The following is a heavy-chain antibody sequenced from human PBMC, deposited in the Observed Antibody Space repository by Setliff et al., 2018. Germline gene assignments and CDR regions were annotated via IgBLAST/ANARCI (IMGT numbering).Heavy chain of an antibody. J-gene: IGHJ4*02. CDR1: GFTFSSYG. CDR3: ARGRVEMATITPFDY. CDR2: IYYSGST. V-gene: IGHV4-39*07. Sequence: SETLSLTCTVSGFTFSSYGMHWVRQPPGKGLEWIGSIYYSGSTYYNPSLKSRVTISVDTSKNQFSLKLSSVTAADTAVYYCARGRVEMATITPFDYWGQGTLVTVSS. D-gene: IGHD5-12*01.